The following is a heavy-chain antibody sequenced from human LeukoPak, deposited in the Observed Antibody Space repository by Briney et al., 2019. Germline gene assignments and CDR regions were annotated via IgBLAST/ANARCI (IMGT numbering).Heavy chain of an antibody. Sequence: EASVKVSCKVSGYTFTELSIHWVRQAPGQGLEWMGGIIPIFGTANYAQKFQGRVTITADESTSTAYMELSSLRSEDTAVYYCARDLYCSSTSCSGGFGYWGQGTLVTVSS. V-gene: IGHV1-69*13. CDR2: IIPIFGTA. CDR3: ARDLYCSSTSCSGGFGY. D-gene: IGHD2-2*01. J-gene: IGHJ4*02. CDR1: GYTFTELS.